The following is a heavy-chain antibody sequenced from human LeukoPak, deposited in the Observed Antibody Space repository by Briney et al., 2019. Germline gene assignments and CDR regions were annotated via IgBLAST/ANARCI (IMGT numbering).Heavy chain of an antibody. Sequence: SETLSLTCTVSGGSIKSYYWNWIRQPPGKGLELIGYIYYSGSPTYNPSLKSRVTISVDTSRNQFSLQLSSVTAADTAVYYCAGDVMSTALDAFDVWGQGTVVTVSS. CDR1: GGSIKSYY. CDR2: IYYSGSP. V-gene: IGHV4-59*01. CDR3: AGDVMSTALDAFDV. D-gene: IGHD1-1*01. J-gene: IGHJ3*01.